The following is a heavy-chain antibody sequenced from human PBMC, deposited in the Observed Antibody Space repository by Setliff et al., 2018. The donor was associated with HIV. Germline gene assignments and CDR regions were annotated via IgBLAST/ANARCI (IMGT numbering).Heavy chain of an antibody. CDR3: SRSLGSYFDSAGYLRYFDY. CDR1: GFTFGDFA. J-gene: IGHJ4*02. Sequence: GGSLRLSCTASGFTFGDFAVTWVRQAPGKGPEWVGFIRSKAYGGTTDYAASVKGRFTISRDDSKSIGYLQMNSLKTEDTGVYYCSRSLGSYFDSAGYLRYFDYWGQGTQVTVSS. D-gene: IGHD3-10*01. V-gene: IGHV3-49*04. CDR2: IRSKAYGGTT.